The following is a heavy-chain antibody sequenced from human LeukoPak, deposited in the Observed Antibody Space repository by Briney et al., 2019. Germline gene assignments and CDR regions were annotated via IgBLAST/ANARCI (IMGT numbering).Heavy chain of an antibody. J-gene: IGHJ4*02. V-gene: IGHV4-39*07. CDR1: GGSISSSSYY. CDR3: ARDEAAASYFDY. Sequence: PSETLSLTCTVSGGSISSSSYYWGWIRQPPGKGLEWIGSIYYSGSTYYNPSLKSRVTISVDTSKNQFSLKLSSVTAADTAVYYCARDEAAASYFDYWGQGTLVTVSS. D-gene: IGHD6-13*01. CDR2: IYYSGST.